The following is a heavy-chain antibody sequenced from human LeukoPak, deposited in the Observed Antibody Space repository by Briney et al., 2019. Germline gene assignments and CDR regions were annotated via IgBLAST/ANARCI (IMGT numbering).Heavy chain of an antibody. V-gene: IGHV1-69*04. CDR1: GYTFTSYD. CDR3: ARAAGSGSDY. D-gene: IGHD3-10*01. Sequence: GASVKVSCKASGYTFTSYDINWVRQAPGQGLEWMGRIIPILGIANYAQKFQGRVTITADKSTSTAYMELSSLRSEDTAVYYCARAAGSGSDYWGQGTLVTVSS. CDR2: IIPILGIA. J-gene: IGHJ4*02.